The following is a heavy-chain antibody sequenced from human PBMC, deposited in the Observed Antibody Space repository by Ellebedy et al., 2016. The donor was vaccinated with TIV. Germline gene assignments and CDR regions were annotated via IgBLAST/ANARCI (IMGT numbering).Heavy chain of an antibody. J-gene: IGHJ4*02. CDR3: SRGVTDQN. CDR1: GGSLRGYY. Sequence: MPSETLSLTCAVYGGSLRGYYWSRIRQPPGKGLEWIGEINHSGSTNYNSSLKSRVTISLDTSKNQFSLKLSSVTAADTAVYYCSRGVTDQNWGQGILVTVSS. CDR2: INHSGST. V-gene: IGHV4-34*01. D-gene: IGHD2-21*02.